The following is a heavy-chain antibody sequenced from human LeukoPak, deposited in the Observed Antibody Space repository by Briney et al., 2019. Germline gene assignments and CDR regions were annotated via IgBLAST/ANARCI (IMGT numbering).Heavy chain of an antibody. CDR3: ARRITGTSPFDY. CDR2: ISWNSGSI. CDR1: GFTFDDYA. Sequence: GGSLRLSCAASGFTFDDYAMHWVRQAPGKGLEWVSGISWNSGSIGYADSVKGRFTISRDNAKNSLYLRMNSLRAEDTALYYCARRITGTSPFDYWGQGTLVTVSS. V-gene: IGHV3-9*01. D-gene: IGHD1-7*01. J-gene: IGHJ4*02.